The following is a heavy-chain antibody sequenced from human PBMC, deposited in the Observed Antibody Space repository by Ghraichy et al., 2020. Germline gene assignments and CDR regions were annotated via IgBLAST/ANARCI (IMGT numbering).Heavy chain of an antibody. CDR1: GLTFSAYA. D-gene: IGHD6-19*01. Sequence: GGSLRLSCAASGLTFSAYAMTWVRQAPGKGLDWVSIISGNGGTTFYADSVKGRFTISRDNSKDTLYVQLNSLKVEDTAVYYCAKGRTETRYGIAVGGYSFDYWGQGILVTVSS. CDR2: ISGNGGTT. CDR3: AKGRTETRYGIAVGGYSFDY. V-gene: IGHV3-23*01. J-gene: IGHJ4*02.